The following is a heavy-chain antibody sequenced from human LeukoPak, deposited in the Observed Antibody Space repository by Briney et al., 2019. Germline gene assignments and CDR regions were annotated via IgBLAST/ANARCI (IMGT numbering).Heavy chain of an antibody. CDR3: AKDRGIISDY. Sequence: GGTLRLSCAASGFTFSSDGMSWVRQAPGKGVEWVSAISGSGDSTYYADSVKGRFTISRDNSKNTLYLQMNSLRAEDTAVYYCAKDRGIISDYWGQGTLVTVSS. CDR1: GFTFSSDG. CDR2: ISGSGDST. D-gene: IGHD3-10*01. J-gene: IGHJ4*02. V-gene: IGHV3-23*01.